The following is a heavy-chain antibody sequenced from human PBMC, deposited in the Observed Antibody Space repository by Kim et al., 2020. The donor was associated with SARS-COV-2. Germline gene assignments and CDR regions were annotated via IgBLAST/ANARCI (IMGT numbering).Heavy chain of an antibody. V-gene: IGHV1-18*01. J-gene: IGHJ4*02. CDR3: ARDDILTGYYPDY. Sequence: ASVKVSCKASGYSFTSHGISWVRQAPGQGLEWMGWISAYNGNTNYAQKLPGRVTMTTDTSTNTAYMELRSLRSDDTAVYFCARDDILTGYYPDYWGQGTLVTVSS. CDR2: ISAYNGNT. D-gene: IGHD3-9*01. CDR1: GYSFTSHG.